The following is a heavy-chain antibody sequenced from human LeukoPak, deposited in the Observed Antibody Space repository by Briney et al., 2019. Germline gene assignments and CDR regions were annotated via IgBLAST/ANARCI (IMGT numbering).Heavy chain of an antibody. V-gene: IGHV3-7*01. CDR1: GFTFSNYW. CDR3: ATYSSLNRREFQF. CDR2: IKTDGSEK. D-gene: IGHD3-22*01. J-gene: IGHJ1*01. Sequence: GGSLRLSCEGSGFTFSNYWMGWVRQAPGKGLQWVANIKTDGSEKYYVDSVKGRFTISRDNAKNSLYLQMNSLRAEDTAVYYCATYSSLNRREFQFWGRGTLLTVSS.